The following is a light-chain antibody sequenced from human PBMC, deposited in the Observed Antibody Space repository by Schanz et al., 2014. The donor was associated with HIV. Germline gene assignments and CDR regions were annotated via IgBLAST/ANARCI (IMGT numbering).Light chain of an antibody. Sequence: DIQMTQSPSSLTASVGDRVTITCRASQSISRYLNWYQQKPCKAPKLLIYAASSLQSGVPSRFSDSGSGTDFTLAISSLQPEDFATYSFQQSHSIPLTFAGGTKVEIK. CDR2: AAS. J-gene: IGKJ4*01. CDR1: QSISRY. V-gene: IGKV1-39*01. CDR3: QQSHSIPLT.